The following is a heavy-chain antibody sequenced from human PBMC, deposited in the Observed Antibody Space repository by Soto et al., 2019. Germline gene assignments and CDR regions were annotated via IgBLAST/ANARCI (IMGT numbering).Heavy chain of an antibody. CDR1: GGSISSYY. J-gene: IGHJ4*02. CDR2: IYYSGST. Sequence: QVQLQESGPGLVKPSETLSLTCTVSGGSISSYYWSWIRQPPGKGLEWIGYIYYSGSTNYNPSLKSRVTISVDTSKNQFSLKLSSVTAADTAVYYCARDSSGCIAACYFDYWGQGTLVTVSS. V-gene: IGHV4-59*01. CDR3: ARDSSGCIAACYFDY. D-gene: IGHD6-13*01.